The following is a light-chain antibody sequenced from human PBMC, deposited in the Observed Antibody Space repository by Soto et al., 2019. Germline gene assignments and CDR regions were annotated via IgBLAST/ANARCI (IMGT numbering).Light chain of an antibody. CDR3: QQYNNWLIT. CDR1: QSVSSN. V-gene: IGKV3-15*01. Sequence: EIVMTQSPATLSVSPGERATLSCRASQSVSSNLAWYQQKPGQAPRLLIYGASTRATGIPARFSVSGSGTEFTLTISSLQSEYFAVYYCQQYNNWLITFGQGTRLEI. CDR2: GAS. J-gene: IGKJ5*01.